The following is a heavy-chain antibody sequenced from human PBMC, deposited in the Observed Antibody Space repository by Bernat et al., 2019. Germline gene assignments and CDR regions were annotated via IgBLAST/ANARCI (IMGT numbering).Heavy chain of an antibody. J-gene: IGHJ6*02. D-gene: IGHD5-24*01. CDR2: ISFDGDNE. Sequence: QLQLVESGGDVVQPGRSLRLSCAASGFTFSNYGMHWVRQAPGKGLEWVAVISFDGDNEYYGDSVRGRFTISRDNSKNMLHLQMNSLRAGDTAVYYCARTRDGYHPSQGMDVWGQGTTVTVSS. V-gene: IGHV3-30*03. CDR1: GFTFSNYG. CDR3: ARTRDGYHPSQGMDV.